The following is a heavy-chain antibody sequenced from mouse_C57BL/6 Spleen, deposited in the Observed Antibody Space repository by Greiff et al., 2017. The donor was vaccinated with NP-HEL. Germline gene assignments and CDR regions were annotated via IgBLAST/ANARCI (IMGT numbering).Heavy chain of an antibody. CDR3: ARAHYSNFYYAMDY. CDR1: GFTFSDYG. J-gene: IGHJ4*01. D-gene: IGHD2-5*01. CDR2: ISSGSSTI. V-gene: IGHV5-17*01. Sequence: DVHLVESGGGLVKPGGSLKLSCAASGFTFSDYGMHWVRQAPEKGLEWVAYISSGSSTIYYADTVKGRFTISRDNAKNTLFLQMTSLRSEDTAMYYCARAHYSNFYYAMDYWGQGTSVTVSS.